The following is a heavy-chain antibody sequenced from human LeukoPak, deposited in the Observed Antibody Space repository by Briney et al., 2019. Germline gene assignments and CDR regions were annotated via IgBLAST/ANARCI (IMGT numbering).Heavy chain of an antibody. Sequence: PGGSLRLSCAGSGFTFSIYSLNWVRQAPGRGLEWVSFISGSGSDIFYADSVKGRFTISRDNAKNSVSLQMDSLRGDDTAVYYCATDLGGSYSAIDYWGQGTLVTVSS. J-gene: IGHJ4*02. CDR3: ATDLGGSYSAIDY. CDR1: GFTFSIYS. D-gene: IGHD1-26*01. V-gene: IGHV3-21*05. CDR2: ISGSGSDI.